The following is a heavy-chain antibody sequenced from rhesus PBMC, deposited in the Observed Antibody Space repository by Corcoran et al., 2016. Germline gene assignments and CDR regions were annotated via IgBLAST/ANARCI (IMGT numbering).Heavy chain of an antibody. J-gene: IGHJ4*01. CDR1: GGSISSNY. CDR3: ARVLRYFDY. Sequence: QVQLQESGPELVKPSETLSLTCAVSGGSISSNYWTWIRPPPGKGLEWIGYIGGSSGSTNYNPSLKSRVTLSVDTSKNQLSLKLSSVTAADTAVYYCARVLRYFDYWGQGVLVTVSS. V-gene: IGHV4S11*01. CDR2: IGGSSGST. D-gene: IGHD4-29*01.